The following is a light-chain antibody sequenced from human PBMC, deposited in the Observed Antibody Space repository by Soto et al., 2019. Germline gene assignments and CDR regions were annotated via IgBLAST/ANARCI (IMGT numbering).Light chain of an antibody. V-gene: IGLV2-14*01. J-gene: IGLJ2*01. Sequence: QSALTQPASVSGSPGQSITISCTGTSSDVGGYNYVSWYQQHPGKAPKLMIYEVSNRPPGVSNRFSGSKSGNTASLTISGLQDEDEADYSCNRYTSSAVVFGGGTKLTVL. CDR2: EVS. CDR3: NRYTSSAVV. CDR1: SSDVGGYNY.